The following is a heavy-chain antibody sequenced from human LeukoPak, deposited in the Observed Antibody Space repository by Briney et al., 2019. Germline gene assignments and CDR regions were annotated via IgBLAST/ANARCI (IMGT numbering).Heavy chain of an antibody. Sequence: SQTLSLTCAVSGGSISSGGYSWSWIRQPPGKGLEWIGYIYHSGSTYYNPSLESRVTISVDRSKNQFSLKLSSVTAADTAVYYCARADGDYPNWFDPWGQGTLVTVSS. CDR2: IYHSGST. CDR3: ARADGDYPNWFDP. CDR1: GGSISSGGYS. J-gene: IGHJ5*02. V-gene: IGHV4-30-2*01. D-gene: IGHD4-17*01.